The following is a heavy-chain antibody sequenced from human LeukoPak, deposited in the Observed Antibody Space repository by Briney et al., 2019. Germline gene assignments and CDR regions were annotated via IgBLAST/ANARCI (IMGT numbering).Heavy chain of an antibody. V-gene: IGHV3-30*02. CDR1: GFTFSCYG. Sequence: PGGSLRLSCAASGFTFSCYGMHWVRQAPGKGLEWVAFIRYDGSNKYYADSVKGRFTISRDNSKNTLYLQMNSLRAEDTAVYYCAKDWEYCSSTSCYFRSAFDIWGQGTMVTVSS. J-gene: IGHJ3*02. CDR3: AKDWEYCSSTSCYFRSAFDI. D-gene: IGHD2-2*01. CDR2: IRYDGSNK.